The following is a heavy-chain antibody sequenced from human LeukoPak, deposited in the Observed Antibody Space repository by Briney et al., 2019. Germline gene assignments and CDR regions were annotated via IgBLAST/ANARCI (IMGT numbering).Heavy chain of an antibody. CDR3: AAIAAVAIY. V-gene: IGHV3-11*04. D-gene: IGHD6-13*01. Sequence: GRSLRLSCAASGFTFSDYYMSWIRQAPGKGLEWVSYISSSGSTIYYADSVKGRFTISRDNSKSTLYLQMNSLRPEDTAVYYCAAIAAVAIYWGQGTLVTVSS. J-gene: IGHJ4*02. CDR2: ISSSGSTI. CDR1: GFTFSDYY.